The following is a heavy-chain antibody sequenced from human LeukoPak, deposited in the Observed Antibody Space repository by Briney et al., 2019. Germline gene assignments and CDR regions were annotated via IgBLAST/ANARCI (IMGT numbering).Heavy chain of an antibody. CDR2: ISSSSIYI. V-gene: IGHV3-21*01. CDR3: ARSSGWYHRGPDYYYYYMDV. J-gene: IGHJ6*03. CDR1: GFTFSSYS. D-gene: IGHD6-19*01. Sequence: GGSLRLSCTVSGFTFSSYSMNWVRQAPGKGLEWVSSISSSSIYIYYADSVKGRFTISRDNAKNSLYLQMNSLRAEDTAVYYCARSSGWYHRGPDYYYYYMDVWGKGTTVTVSS.